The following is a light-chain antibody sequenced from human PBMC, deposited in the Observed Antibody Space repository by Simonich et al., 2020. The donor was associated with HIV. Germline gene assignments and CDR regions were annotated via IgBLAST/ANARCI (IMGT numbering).Light chain of an antibody. CDR2: GAS. Sequence: EIVMTQSPATLSVSPGERATLSCRASQSVSSNLAWYQQQPGQAPRLLIYGASTRATGIPGRFSGSGSGTEFTLTISSLQSEDFAVYYCQQYNRWPPWTFGQGTKVEIK. CDR3: QQYNRWPPWT. J-gene: IGKJ1*01. V-gene: IGKV3D-15*01. CDR1: QSVSSN.